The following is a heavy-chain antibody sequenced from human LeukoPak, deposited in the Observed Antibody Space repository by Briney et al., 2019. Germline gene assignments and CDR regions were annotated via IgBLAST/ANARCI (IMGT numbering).Heavy chain of an antibody. CDR3: TRLRYCSGGSCYSSFDY. CDR1: GFTFSGSA. Sequence: PGGSLRLSCAASGFTFSGSAMHWVRQASGKGLEWVGRIRSKANSYATAYAASVKGRFTISRDDSKNTAYLQMNSLKTEDTAVYYRTRLRYCSGGSCYSSFDYWGQGTLVTVSS. CDR2: IRSKANSYAT. D-gene: IGHD2-15*01. V-gene: IGHV3-73*01. J-gene: IGHJ4*02.